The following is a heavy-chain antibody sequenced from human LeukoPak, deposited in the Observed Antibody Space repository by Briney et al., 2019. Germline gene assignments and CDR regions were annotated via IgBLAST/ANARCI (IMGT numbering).Heavy chain of an antibody. CDR1: GFTFSSYS. Sequence: GGSLRLSCAASGFTFSSYSMNWVRQAPGKGLEWVSHISSSSSTIYYADSVKGRFTTSRDNAKNSLYLQMNSLRSEDTAVYYCARGSELGYCSGGSCLDLDYWGQGTLVTVSS. CDR3: ARGSELGYCSGGSCLDLDY. CDR2: ISSSSSTI. J-gene: IGHJ4*02. V-gene: IGHV3-48*01. D-gene: IGHD2-15*01.